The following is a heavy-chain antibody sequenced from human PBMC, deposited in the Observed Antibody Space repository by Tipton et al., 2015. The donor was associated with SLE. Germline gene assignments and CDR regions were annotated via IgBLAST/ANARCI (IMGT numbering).Heavy chain of an antibody. CDR1: GGSISSFY. D-gene: IGHD3-22*01. Sequence: TLSLTCSVSGGSISSFYWSWIRQPPGKGLKWIGYIYYSGSTNYNPSLKSRVTISVDTSKNQFSLKLSSVTAADTAVYYCARSRYYYDSKFDYWGQGTLVTVSS. CDR3: ARSRYYYDSKFDY. V-gene: IGHV4-59*01. J-gene: IGHJ4*02. CDR2: IYYSGST.